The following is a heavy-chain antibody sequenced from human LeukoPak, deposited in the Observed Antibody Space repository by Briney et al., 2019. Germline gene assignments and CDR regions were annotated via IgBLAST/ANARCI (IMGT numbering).Heavy chain of an antibody. Sequence: ASVKVSCKASGYTFTSYGTSWVRQAPGQGLEWMGWISAYNGNTNYAQKLQGRVTMTTDTSTSTAYMELRSLRSEDTAVYYCARARPYDSSGYYYVGAFDIWGQGTMVTVSS. V-gene: IGHV1-18*01. CDR2: ISAYNGNT. D-gene: IGHD3-22*01. J-gene: IGHJ3*02. CDR1: GYTFTSYG. CDR3: ARARPYDSSGYYYVGAFDI.